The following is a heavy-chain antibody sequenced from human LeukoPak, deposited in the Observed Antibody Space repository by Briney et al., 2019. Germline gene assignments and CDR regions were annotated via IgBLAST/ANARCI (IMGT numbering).Heavy chain of an antibody. CDR3: AREELGWGYYFDY. CDR1: GDSVSSNSAA. Sequence: SQTFSLTFAISGDSVSSNSAAWNWLRQSPSRGLEWLGRTYYRSKWYIDYAVSVKSRITINPDTSKNQFSLQLTSVPPEDTAVYYCAREELGWGYYFDYWGQGTLVTVSS. J-gene: IGHJ4*02. V-gene: IGHV6-1*01. CDR2: TYYRSKWYI. D-gene: IGHD1-26*01.